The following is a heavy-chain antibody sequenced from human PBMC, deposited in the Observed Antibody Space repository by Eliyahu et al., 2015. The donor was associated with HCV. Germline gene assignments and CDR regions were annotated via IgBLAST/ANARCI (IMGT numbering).Heavy chain of an antibody. Sequence: QVQLVESGGSVVQPGXSLRLSXAASGFMFXHYGMHWVRQXPGKGLEWLAAVRTDGTTKYYADSVXGQYTISRDNSKSTLYLQINSLRAEDTAVFYCARDADTSDSIWYYDLWGRGTLVTVSS. CDR1: GFMFXHYG. J-gene: IGHJ2*01. CDR3: ARDADTSDSIWYYDL. CDR2: VRTDGTTK. D-gene: IGHD3-22*01. V-gene: IGHV3-33*01.